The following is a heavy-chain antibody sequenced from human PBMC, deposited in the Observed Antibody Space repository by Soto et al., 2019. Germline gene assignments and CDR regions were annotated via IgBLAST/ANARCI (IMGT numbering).Heavy chain of an antibody. CDR3: AKGGAIVAAGTRVYLYNAMDV. Sequence: VKVSCKASGYTFTGYYVHWVRQAPGQGLEWMGWINPNSGDTYLAQRFQGRVTMNRDTSIGTAYMELRGLTSDDTAEYYCAKGGAIVAAGTRVYLYNAMDVWGQGTTVTVS. CDR1: GYTFTGYY. D-gene: IGHD1-26*01. CDR2: INPNSGDT. J-gene: IGHJ6*02. V-gene: IGHV1-2*02.